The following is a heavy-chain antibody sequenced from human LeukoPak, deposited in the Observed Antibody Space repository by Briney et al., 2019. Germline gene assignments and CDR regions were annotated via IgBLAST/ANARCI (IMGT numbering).Heavy chain of an antibody. CDR1: RGTFSSYA. J-gene: IGHJ3*02. Sequence: ASVKVSCKASRGTFSSYAISWVRPAPGQGLEWMAGIIHHCGTASYEQKCQGRVTITADEPTSTAYMDLSSLRSADTAVYYCAVDYTGIVGALGDHAFDIWGQGTTVTVSS. CDR2: IIHHCGTA. V-gene: IGHV1-69*13. D-gene: IGHD1-26*01. CDR3: AVDYTGIVGALGDHAFDI.